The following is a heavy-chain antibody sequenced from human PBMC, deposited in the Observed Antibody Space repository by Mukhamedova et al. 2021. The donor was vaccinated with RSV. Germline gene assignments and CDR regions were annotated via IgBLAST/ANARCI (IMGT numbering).Heavy chain of an antibody. V-gene: IGHV3-23*01. Sequence: KGRFTISRDNSKNTLYLQMHSLRAEDTAVYYCAKRGSSGWYGGRDWFDPWGQGTLVTVSS. J-gene: IGHJ5*02. D-gene: IGHD6-19*01. CDR3: AKRGSSGWYGGRDWFDP.